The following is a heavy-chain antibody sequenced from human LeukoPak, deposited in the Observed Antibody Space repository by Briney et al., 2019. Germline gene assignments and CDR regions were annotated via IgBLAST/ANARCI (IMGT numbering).Heavy chain of an antibody. Sequence: ASVKVSCKASGYTFTGYYMHWVRQAPGQGLEWMGWINPNSGGTNYAQKFQGRVTMTRDTSISTAYMGLSRLRSDDTAVYYCARVTGSIVVVPAATLAYYFDYWGQGTLVTVSS. D-gene: IGHD2-2*01. CDR1: GYTFTGYY. J-gene: IGHJ4*02. V-gene: IGHV1-2*02. CDR2: INPNSGGT. CDR3: ARVTGSIVVVPAATLAYYFDY.